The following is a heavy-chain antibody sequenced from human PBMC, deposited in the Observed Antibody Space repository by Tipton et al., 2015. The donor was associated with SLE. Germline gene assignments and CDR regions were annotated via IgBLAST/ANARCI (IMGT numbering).Heavy chain of an antibody. CDR1: GFTFSSYG. J-gene: IGHJ5*02. D-gene: IGHD1-7*01. Sequence: SLRLSCAASGFTFSSYGMHWVRQAPGKGLEWVAVIWYDGSNKYYADSVKGRFTISRDNSKNTLYLQMNSLRAEDTAVYCCAAGRELINWFDPWGQGTLVTVSS. V-gene: IGHV3-33*08. CDR3: AAGRELINWFDP. CDR2: IWYDGSNK.